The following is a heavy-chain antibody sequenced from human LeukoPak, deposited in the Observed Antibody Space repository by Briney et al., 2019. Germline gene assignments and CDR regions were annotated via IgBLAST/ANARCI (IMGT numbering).Heavy chain of an antibody. V-gene: IGHV4-39*01. Sequence: PSQTLSLTCTVSGGSISSNYYWEWIRQSPGKGLEWIGSMYYSGTTYYKPSLKSRVTISVDTSMNQFSLKLSSVTAADTAVYYCARWGASADYWGQGTLVTVSS. CDR1: GGSISSNYY. CDR2: MYYSGTT. D-gene: IGHD3-16*01. CDR3: ARWGASADY. J-gene: IGHJ4*02.